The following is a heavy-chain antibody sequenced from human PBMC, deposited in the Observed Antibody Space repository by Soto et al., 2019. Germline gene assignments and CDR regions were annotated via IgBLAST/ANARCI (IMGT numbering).Heavy chain of an antibody. J-gene: IGHJ3*02. Sequence: SETLSLTCTVSGGSISSYYWSWIRQPPGKGLEWIGYIYYSGSTNYNPSLKSRVTISVDTSKNQFSLKLSSVTAADTAVYYCARGTVFYDILTGYYAFDIWGQGTMVTVSS. CDR3: ARGTVFYDILTGYYAFDI. CDR2: IYYSGST. D-gene: IGHD3-9*01. V-gene: IGHV4-59*01. CDR1: GGSISSYY.